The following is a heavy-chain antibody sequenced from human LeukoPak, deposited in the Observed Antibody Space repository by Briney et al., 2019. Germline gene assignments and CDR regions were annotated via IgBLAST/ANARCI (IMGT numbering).Heavy chain of an antibody. CDR1: GYTFTGYY. J-gene: IGHJ3*02. D-gene: IGHD1-7*01. CDR2: INPNSGGT. V-gene: IGHV1-2*02. CDR3: ARSDFYLGGELRAFDM. Sequence: ASVKVSCKASGYTFTGYYMHWVRQAPGQGLEWMGWINPNSGGTNYALNFQGRVTVTRDTSISTAFMELSRLRSDDTAVYYCARSDFYLGGELRAFDMWGQGTMVTVSS.